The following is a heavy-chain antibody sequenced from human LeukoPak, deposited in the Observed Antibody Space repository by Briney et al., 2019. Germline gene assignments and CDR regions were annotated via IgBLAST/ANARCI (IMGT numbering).Heavy chain of an antibody. J-gene: IGHJ4*02. V-gene: IGHV3-9*01. CDR3: AKDEGSYYSYYFDY. CDR1: GFTFDDYA. CDR2: ISWSSGTI. D-gene: IGHD1-26*01. Sequence: GGSLRLSCAASGFTFDDYAMHWVRLAPGKGLEWVSGISWSSGTIGYADSVKGRFTISRDSAKNSLYLQMNSLNAEDTALYYCAKDEGSYYSYYFDYWGQGTLVTVSS.